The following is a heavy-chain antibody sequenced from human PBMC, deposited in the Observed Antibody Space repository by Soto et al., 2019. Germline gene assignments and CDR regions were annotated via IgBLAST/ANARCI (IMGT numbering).Heavy chain of an antibody. D-gene: IGHD6-13*01. CDR3: ASTYSSSWVGPFDY. J-gene: IGHJ4*02. Sequence: QVQLVQSGAEVKKPGSSVKVSCKASGGTFSSYTISWVRQAPGQGLEWMGRIIPILGIANYAQKFQGRVTITEDKSTSTAYMELSSLRSEDTAVYYCASTYSSSWVGPFDYWGQGTLVTVSS. V-gene: IGHV1-69*02. CDR2: IIPILGIA. CDR1: GGTFSSYT.